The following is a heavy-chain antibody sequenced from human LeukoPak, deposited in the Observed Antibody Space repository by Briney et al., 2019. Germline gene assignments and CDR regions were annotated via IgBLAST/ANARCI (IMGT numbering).Heavy chain of an antibody. D-gene: IGHD2-15*01. CDR1: GCTFTSYY. V-gene: IGHV1-46*01. Sequence: ASVKVSFKASGCTFTSYYMHWVRHPPGQGIEWMGIINPSGGSTSYAQKFQGRVTMTRDTSTSTVYMELSSLRSEDTAVYYCASNGYCSGGSCYLLDYWGQGTLVTVSS. CDR3: ASNGYCSGGSCYLLDY. CDR2: INPSGGST. J-gene: IGHJ4*02.